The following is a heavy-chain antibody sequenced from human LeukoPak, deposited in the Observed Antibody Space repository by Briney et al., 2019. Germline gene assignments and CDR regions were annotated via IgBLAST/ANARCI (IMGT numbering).Heavy chain of an antibody. CDR3: NTVSGVLFIHY. CDR1: GFPFSNAW. CDR2: VKSKIEGGTT. D-gene: IGHD3-16*01. V-gene: IGHV3-15*01. J-gene: IGHJ4*02. Sequence: GGSLRLSCAASGFPFSNAWLSWVRQAPGKGLEYIGRVKSKIEGGTTDYAGPVKGRFTISRDDSKNTLYLQMNSLTTEDTAVYFFNTVSGVLFIHYLGQGTLGNGSS.